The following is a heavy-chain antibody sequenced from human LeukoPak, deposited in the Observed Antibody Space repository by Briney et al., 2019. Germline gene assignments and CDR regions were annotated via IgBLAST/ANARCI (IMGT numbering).Heavy chain of an antibody. CDR2: ISAYNGNT. J-gene: IGHJ4*02. D-gene: IGHD3-22*01. V-gene: IGHV1-18*01. Sequence: ASVKVSCKASGNTFTNYGISWVRQAPGQGLEWMGWISAYNGNTNYAQKVQGRVTMTTDTSTSTAYMELRSLRSDDTAVYYCARDSYDYDSSGYFVVGYWGQGTLVTVSS. CDR3: ARDSYDYDSSGYFVVGY. CDR1: GNTFTNYG.